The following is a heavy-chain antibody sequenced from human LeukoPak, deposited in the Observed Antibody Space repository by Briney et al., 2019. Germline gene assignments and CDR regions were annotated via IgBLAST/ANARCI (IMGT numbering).Heavy chain of an antibody. CDR3: AKARGDYGDYVGYFQH. CDR2: TIASGGST. V-gene: IGHV3-23*01. D-gene: IGHD4-17*01. CDR1: GFTFSSYA. Sequence: GGSLRLSCAASGFTFSSYAMTWVRQAPGKGLEWVSSTIASGGSTYYADSVKGRFTISRDNSKNTLYLQMNSLRAEDTAVYYCAKARGDYGDYVGYFQHWGQGTLVTVSS. J-gene: IGHJ1*01.